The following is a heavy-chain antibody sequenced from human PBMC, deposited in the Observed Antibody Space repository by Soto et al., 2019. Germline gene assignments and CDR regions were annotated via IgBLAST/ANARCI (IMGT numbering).Heavy chain of an antibody. D-gene: IGHD5-18*01. J-gene: IGHJ4*02. CDR3: ATPRGYSYGYFDY. V-gene: IGHV4-39*01. CDR1: GGSISTSTSY. CDR2: LYYSSSTSTGST. Sequence: PSETLSLTCSVSGGSISTSTSYWGWVRQPPGTRLEWIGSLYYSSSTSTGSTYYNPSLQSRVTISVDTSKNQFSLKLTSATATDTAIYYCATPRGYSYGYFDYWGQGTLVTVSS.